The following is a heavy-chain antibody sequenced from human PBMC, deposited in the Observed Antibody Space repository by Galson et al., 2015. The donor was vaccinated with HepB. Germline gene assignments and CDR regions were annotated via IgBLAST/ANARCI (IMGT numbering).Heavy chain of an antibody. J-gene: IGHJ5*02. D-gene: IGHD2-8*01. CDR2: ISYDGSNK. Sequence: SLRLSCAASGFTFSSYGMHWVRQAPGKGLEWVAVISYDGSNKYYADSVKGRFTISRDNSKNTLYLQMNSLRAEDTAVYYCAKDLMVYAGDNWFDPWGQGTLVTVSS. V-gene: IGHV3-30*18. CDR3: AKDLMVYAGDNWFDP. CDR1: GFTFSSYG.